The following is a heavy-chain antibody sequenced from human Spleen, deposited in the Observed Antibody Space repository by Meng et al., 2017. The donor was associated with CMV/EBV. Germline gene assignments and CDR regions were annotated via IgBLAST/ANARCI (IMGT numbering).Heavy chain of an antibody. J-gene: IGHJ4*02. CDR1: GFTFATYA. CDR2: ISENGGAT. CDR3: AKGEIDY. V-gene: IGHV3-23*01. Sequence: GESLKISCAASGFTFATYAMSWVRQAPGKGLEWVSGISENGGATNYADSVKGRFTISRDNSKNTLYLQMNSLRAGDTAVYYCAKGEIDYWGQGTLVTVSS. D-gene: IGHD1-26*01.